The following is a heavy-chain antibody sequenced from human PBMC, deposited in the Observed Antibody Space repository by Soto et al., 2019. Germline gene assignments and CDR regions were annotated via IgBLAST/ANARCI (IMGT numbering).Heavy chain of an antibody. CDR1: GGTFSSYA. CDR3: ARDQRSGYYDSSGYYWRYFDY. CDR2: IIPIFGTA. D-gene: IGHD3-22*01. V-gene: IGHV1-69*13. J-gene: IGHJ4*02. Sequence: GASVKVSCKASGGTFSSYAISWVRQAPGQGLEWMGGIIPIFGTANYAQKFQGRVTITADESTSTAYMELSSLRSEDTAVYYCARDQRSGYYDSSGYYWRYFDYWGQGTLVTISS.